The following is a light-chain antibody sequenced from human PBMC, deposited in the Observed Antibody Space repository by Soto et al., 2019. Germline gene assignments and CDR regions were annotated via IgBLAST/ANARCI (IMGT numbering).Light chain of an antibody. Sequence: EIVLTQSPGTLSLSPGERATLSCRASQTLSSSYVAWYQQKPAQAPRLLIYGASTRATGIPDRFSGSGSGTDFTLTISRLEPEDFAVYYCQQYGSSSCTFGQGTKLEIK. CDR3: QQYGSSSCT. CDR2: GAS. V-gene: IGKV3-20*01. J-gene: IGKJ2*02. CDR1: QTLSSSY.